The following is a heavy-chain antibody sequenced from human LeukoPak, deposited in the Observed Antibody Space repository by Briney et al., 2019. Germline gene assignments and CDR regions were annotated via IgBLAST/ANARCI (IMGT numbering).Heavy chain of an antibody. Sequence: GRSLRLSCAASGFTFDDYAMHWVRQAPGKGLEWVSGISWNSGSIGYADSVKGRFTISRDNAKNSLYLQMNSLRAEDTALYYCAKTPIAESGWYNWFDPWGQGTLVTVSS. CDR2: ISWNSGSI. V-gene: IGHV3-9*01. J-gene: IGHJ5*02. D-gene: IGHD6-19*01. CDR3: AKTPIAESGWYNWFDP. CDR1: GFTFDDYA.